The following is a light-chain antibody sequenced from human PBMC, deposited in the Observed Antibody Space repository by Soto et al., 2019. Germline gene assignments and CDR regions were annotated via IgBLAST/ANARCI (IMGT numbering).Light chain of an antibody. CDR1: QSLGTW. CDR2: DVS. Sequence: DIQMTQSPSTLPASVGDRVIITCRASQSLGTWLAWYQQKPGTAPVLLIYDVSRLESGVPSRFSGRGSGTEFTLTISSLQPDDFATYYCQQYFSYPLTFGGGTKVEIK. V-gene: IGKV1-5*01. J-gene: IGKJ4*01. CDR3: QQYFSYPLT.